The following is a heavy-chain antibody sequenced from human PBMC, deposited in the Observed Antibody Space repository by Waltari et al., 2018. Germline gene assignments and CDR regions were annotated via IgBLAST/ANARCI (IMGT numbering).Heavy chain of an antibody. D-gene: IGHD3-3*01. Sequence: QVQLQESGPGLVKPSGTLSLTCAVSGGSISSPHWWSWVRQPPGKGLEWIGEISHNGSTDYNPSLKSRGHISVDKSKNQFSLKLTSVTAADTAVYYCARSTYHDFWNWIDPWGQGTLVTVSS. CDR1: GGSISSPHW. V-gene: IGHV4-4*02. CDR2: ISHNGST. J-gene: IGHJ5*02. CDR3: ARSTYHDFWNWIDP.